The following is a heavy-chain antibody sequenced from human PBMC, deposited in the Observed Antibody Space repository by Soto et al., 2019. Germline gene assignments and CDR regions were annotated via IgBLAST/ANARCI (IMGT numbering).Heavy chain of an antibody. V-gene: IGHV3-23*01. CDR3: VSWVSAHFDY. J-gene: IGHJ4*01. CDR1: GFTFDSPYSHG. D-gene: IGHD2-8*01. Sequence: GGSLRLSCAASGFTFDSPYSHGMSWVRQSPGKGPEWVSTISSNGANTHYAESVKGRFTISKDASRNTVHLHMNSLRAEDTATYFCVSWVSAHFDYWGHGTPLTVSS. CDR2: ISSNGANT.